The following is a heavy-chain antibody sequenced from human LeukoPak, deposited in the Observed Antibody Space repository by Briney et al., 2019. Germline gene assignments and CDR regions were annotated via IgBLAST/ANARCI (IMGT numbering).Heavy chain of an antibody. D-gene: IGHD3-3*01. V-gene: IGHV4-30-4*01. Sequence: SETLSLTCTVSGGSISSGDYYWSWIRQPPGKGPEWIGYIYYSGSTYYNPSLKSRVTISVDTSKNQFSLKLSSVTAADTAVYYCARVSGGRITIFERRGPLDYWGQGTLVTVSS. CDR1: GGSISSGDYY. CDR2: IYYSGST. CDR3: ARVSGGRITIFERRGPLDY. J-gene: IGHJ4*02.